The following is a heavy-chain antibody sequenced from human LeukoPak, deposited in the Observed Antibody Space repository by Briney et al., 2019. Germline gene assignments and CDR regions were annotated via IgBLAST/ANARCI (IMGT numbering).Heavy chain of an antibody. CDR2: IKQDGSEK. D-gene: IGHD6-19*01. Sequence: GGSLRLSXAASGYTFSGYWMNWVRQAPGKGLEWVANIKQDGSEKYYVDSVKGRFTISRDNAKNSLYLQLNSLRVEDTAVYYCAGGTGWLIDYWGQGTLVTVSS. CDR1: GYTFSGYW. CDR3: AGGTGWLIDY. V-gene: IGHV3-7*04. J-gene: IGHJ4*02.